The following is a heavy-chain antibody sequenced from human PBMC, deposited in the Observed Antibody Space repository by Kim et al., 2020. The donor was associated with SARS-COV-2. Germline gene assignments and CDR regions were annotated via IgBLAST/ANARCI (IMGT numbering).Heavy chain of an antibody. V-gene: IGHV4-61*01. CDR2: IYYSGST. Sequence: SETLSLTCTVSGGSVSSRSYYWSWIRQSPGKGLEWIGYIYYSGSTNYNPSLKSRVTISVDTSKNQFSLKLSSVTAADTAVYYGARVDGGMDVWGQGSTVTVSS. J-gene: IGHJ6*02. CDR1: GGSVSSRSYY. CDR3: ARVDGGMDV.